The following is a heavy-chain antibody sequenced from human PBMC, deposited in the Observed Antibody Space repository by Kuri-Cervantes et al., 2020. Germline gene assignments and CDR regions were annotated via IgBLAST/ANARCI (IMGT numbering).Heavy chain of an antibody. CDR1: RFIFSSYA. CDR3: AIHRKAYYYDSSGRKNAFDI. V-gene: IGHV3-30-3*01. D-gene: IGHD3-22*01. J-gene: IGHJ3*02. CDR2: ISHDGSNT. Sequence: GESLKISCAASRFIFSSYAMHWVRQAPGKGLEWVAVISHDGSNTYYADSVKGRFTISRDNAKNSLYLQMNSLRAEDTAVYYCAIHRKAYYYDSSGRKNAFDIWGQGTMVTVSS.